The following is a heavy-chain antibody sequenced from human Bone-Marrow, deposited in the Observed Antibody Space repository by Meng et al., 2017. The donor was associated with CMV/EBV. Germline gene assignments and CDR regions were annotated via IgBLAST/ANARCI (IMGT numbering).Heavy chain of an antibody. V-gene: IGHV4-39*07. CDR3: ARDLGTSYSSPLGGVGY. Sequence: SETRSLTCTVTRGYMSSSSYCWGWIRQPPGKGLEWIGSNYYSGSSYDNPSLKSRVTISVDTSKNQFSLKLSSVTAADTAVYDCARDLGTSYSSPLGGVGYWGQGTLVTVSS. CDR1: RGYMSSSSYC. D-gene: IGHD6-13*01. J-gene: IGHJ4*02. CDR2: NYYSGSS.